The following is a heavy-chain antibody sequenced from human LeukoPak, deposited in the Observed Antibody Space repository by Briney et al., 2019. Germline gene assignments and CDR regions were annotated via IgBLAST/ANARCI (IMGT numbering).Heavy chain of an antibody. D-gene: IGHD3-22*01. CDR2: IYCSGTT. V-gene: IGHV4-61*01. Sequence: PSETLSLTCTVSGGSISSSSYYWNWIRQPPGKGLEWIGYIYCSGTTSYNPSLKSRVTISADTSTNQFSLKLSSVTAADTAVYYCARDYYDSSGYYSFDYWGQGTLVTVSS. CDR1: GGSISSSSYY. CDR3: ARDYYDSSGYYSFDY. J-gene: IGHJ4*02.